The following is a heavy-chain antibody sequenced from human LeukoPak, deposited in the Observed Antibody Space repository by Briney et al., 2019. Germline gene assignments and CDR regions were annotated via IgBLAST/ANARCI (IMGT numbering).Heavy chain of an antibody. CDR2: IKQDGSEK. CDR1: GFTFRSYW. V-gene: IGHV3-7*01. CDR3: ARDLGYIVVVVAATPVYFDY. Sequence: GGSLRLSCAASGFTFRSYWMSWVRQAPWKGLEWVVNIKQDGSEKYYVDSVKGRFTISRDNAKNSLYLQMNSLRAEDTAVYYCARDLGYIVVVVAATPVYFDYWGQGTLVTVSS. J-gene: IGHJ4*02. D-gene: IGHD2-15*01.